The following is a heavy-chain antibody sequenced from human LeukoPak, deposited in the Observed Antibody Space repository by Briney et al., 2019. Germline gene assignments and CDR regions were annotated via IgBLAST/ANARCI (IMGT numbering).Heavy chain of an antibody. CDR3: ARKGVVVVPTAHDAFDI. Sequence: GGSLRLSCGASGFIFSNYAMSWVRQAPGKGLEWVSAISGSGVYTYYADSVKGRFTISRDKSRNTLYLQMNSLRAEDTAVYYCARKGVVVVPTAHDAFDIWGQGTMVTVSA. D-gene: IGHD2-2*01. J-gene: IGHJ3*02. CDR1: GFIFSNYA. V-gene: IGHV3-23*01. CDR2: ISGSGVYT.